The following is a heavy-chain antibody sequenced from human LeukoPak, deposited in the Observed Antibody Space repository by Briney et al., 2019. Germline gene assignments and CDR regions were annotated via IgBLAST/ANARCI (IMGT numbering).Heavy chain of an antibody. CDR1: GYTLTELS. D-gene: IGHD3-22*01. CDR2: FDPEDGET. V-gene: IGHV1-24*01. J-gene: IGHJ4*02. Sequence: ASVKVSCKVSGYTLTELSMHWVRQAPGEGLEWMGGFDPEDGETIYAQKFQGRVTMTEDTSTDTAYMELSSLGSEDTAVYYCATVLADYYDSSGYQWGQGTLVTVSS. CDR3: ATVLADYYDSSGYQ.